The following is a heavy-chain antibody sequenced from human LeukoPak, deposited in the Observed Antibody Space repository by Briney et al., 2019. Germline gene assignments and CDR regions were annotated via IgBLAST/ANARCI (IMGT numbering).Heavy chain of an antibody. V-gene: IGHV4-59*12. CDR2: IHYSGST. Sequence: SETLSLTCTVSGDSISSYYWSWIRQPPGKGLEWIGYIHYSGSTNYNPSLKSRVTISLQMSKNQFSLKLSSVTAADTAVYYCARVRSGDYVGMGAFDIWGQGTMVTVSS. D-gene: IGHD4-17*01. J-gene: IGHJ3*02. CDR1: GDSISSYY. CDR3: ARVRSGDYVGMGAFDI.